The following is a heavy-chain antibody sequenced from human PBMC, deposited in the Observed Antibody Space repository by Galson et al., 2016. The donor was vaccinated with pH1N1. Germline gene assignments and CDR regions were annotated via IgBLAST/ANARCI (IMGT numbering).Heavy chain of an antibody. CDR2: MKPNNGNA. CDR3: ARGPVYWYFDL. Sequence: SVKVSCKASGYTLTRYDINWVRQATGQGLEWMGWMKPNNGNADYAPKFQGRVTLTRNAAINTAYMELTSLTSDDTAVYYCARGPVYWYFDLWGRGTPVIVSS. CDR1: GYTLTRYD. V-gene: IGHV1-8*01. J-gene: IGHJ2*01.